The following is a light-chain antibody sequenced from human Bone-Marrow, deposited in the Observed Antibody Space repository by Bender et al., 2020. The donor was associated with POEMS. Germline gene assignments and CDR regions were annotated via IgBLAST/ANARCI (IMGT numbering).Light chain of an antibody. CDR3: QTWGTGLGL. J-gene: IGLJ3*02. Sequence: QLVVTQSPSASASLGASVTLTCTLSGGHANYAIAWHQQQPETGPRFLMKVNSDGSHTKGDGVPDRFSGSNSGAERYLIISSLQSEDEADYYCQTWGTGLGLFGGGTKLTVL. V-gene: IGLV4-69*01. CDR1: GGHANYA. CDR2: VNSDGSH.